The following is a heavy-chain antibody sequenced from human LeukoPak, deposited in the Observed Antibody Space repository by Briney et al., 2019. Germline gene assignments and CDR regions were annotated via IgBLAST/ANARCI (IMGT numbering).Heavy chain of an antibody. Sequence: GASVKVSCKASGYTFTSYGISWVRQAPGQGLEWMGWISAYNGNTNYAQKFQGRVTMTRDTSISTAYMELSRLRSDDTAVYYCARDDYGNSSSWYLDYYYYMDVWGKGTTVTVSS. V-gene: IGHV1-18*01. CDR3: ARDDYGNSSSWYLDYYYYMDV. CDR2: ISAYNGNT. CDR1: GYTFTSYG. J-gene: IGHJ6*03. D-gene: IGHD6-13*01.